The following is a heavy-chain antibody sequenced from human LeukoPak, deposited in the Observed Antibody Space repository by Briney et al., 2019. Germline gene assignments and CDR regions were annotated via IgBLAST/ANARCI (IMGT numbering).Heavy chain of an antibody. Sequence: GGSLRLSCAASGFTFSSYAMSWVRQAPGKGLEWVSAISGSGGSTYYADSVKGRFTISRDNSKNTLYLQMNSLRAEDTAVYYCANFIAAAGTAPPDYWGQGTLVTVSS. V-gene: IGHV3-23*01. J-gene: IGHJ4*02. CDR2: ISGSGGST. CDR3: ANFIAAAGTAPPDY. D-gene: IGHD6-13*01. CDR1: GFTFSSYA.